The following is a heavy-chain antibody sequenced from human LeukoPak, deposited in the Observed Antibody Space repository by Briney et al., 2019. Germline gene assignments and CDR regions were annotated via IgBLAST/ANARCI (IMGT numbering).Heavy chain of an antibody. J-gene: IGHJ5*01. CDR1: GFTVSSNE. CDR2: ISGTGAST. V-gene: IGHV3-23*01. Sequence: PSGGSLRLSCAASGFTVSSNEMSWVRQAPGKGLEWVSGISGTGASTYYADSVKGRFTISRDNSKNTLFLLVNSLRAEDTAVYYCASSVSVVSNWFGSWGQGTLVTVSS. CDR3: ASSVSVVSNWFGS. D-gene: IGHD3-22*01.